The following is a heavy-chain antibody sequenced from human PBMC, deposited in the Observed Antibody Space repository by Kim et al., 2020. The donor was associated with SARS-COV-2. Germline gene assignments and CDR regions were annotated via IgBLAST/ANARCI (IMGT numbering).Heavy chain of an antibody. J-gene: IGHJ3*02. CDR2: ISYDGSNK. CDR1: GFTFSSYA. V-gene: IGHV3-30*04. CDR3: ARDGIAAAGKSALEGVWARIRDTEAEIDI. Sequence: GGSLRLSCAASGFTFSSYAMHWVRQAPGKGLEWVAVISYDGSNKYYADSVKGRFTISRDNSKNTLYLQMNSLRAEDTAVYYCARDGIAAAGKSALEGVWARIRDTEAEIDIWGQGTMVTVSS. D-gene: IGHD6-13*01.